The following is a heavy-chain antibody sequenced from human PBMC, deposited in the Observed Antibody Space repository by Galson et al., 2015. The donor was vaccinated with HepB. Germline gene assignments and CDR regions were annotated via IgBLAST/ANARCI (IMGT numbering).Heavy chain of an antibody. D-gene: IGHD3-22*01. CDR1: GFSLNGFR. CDR2: ISGSGNVT. V-gene: IGHV3-23*01. CDR3: ANHSGEGRPFYYAMDV. J-gene: IGHJ6*02. Sequence: SLRLSCAVSGFSLNGFRMSWVRRAPGKGLEWVSVISGSGNVTSYAGSVRGRFSIFRDETDNALFLQANSLRADDTAVYYGANHSGEGRPFYYAMDVWGQGTMVTVSS.